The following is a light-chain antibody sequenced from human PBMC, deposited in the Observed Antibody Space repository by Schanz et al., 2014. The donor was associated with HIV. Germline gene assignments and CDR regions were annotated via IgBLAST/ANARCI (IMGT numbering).Light chain of an antibody. CDR1: SSDVGGYNL. V-gene: IGLV2-23*01. J-gene: IGLJ2*01. Sequence: QSALPQPASVSGSPGQSITISCTGTSSDVGGYNLVSWYQHHPDKAPKLIIYEGTKRPSGVSDRFSGSKSGNTASLTISGLQAEDEADYYCCSYAGSSTLVFRRGTKLTVL. CDR3: CSYAGSSTLV. CDR2: EGT.